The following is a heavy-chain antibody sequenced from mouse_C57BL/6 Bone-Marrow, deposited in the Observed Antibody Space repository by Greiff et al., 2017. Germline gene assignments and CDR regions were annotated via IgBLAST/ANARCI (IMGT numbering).Heavy chain of an antibody. CDR3: ARVTRRFGC. V-gene: IGHV1-50*01. CDR2: IDPSDSYT. J-gene: IGHJ2*01. Sequence: QVQLQQPGAELVKPGASVKLSCKASGYTFTSYWMQWVKQRPGQGLEWIGEIDPSDSYTNYNQKFKGKATLTVDTSSSTAYMQLSSLTSEDSAVYYCARVTRRFGCWGQGTTLTVSS. CDR1: GYTFTSYW.